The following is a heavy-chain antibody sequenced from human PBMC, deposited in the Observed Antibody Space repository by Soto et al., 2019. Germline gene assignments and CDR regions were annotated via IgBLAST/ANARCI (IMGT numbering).Heavy chain of an antibody. D-gene: IGHD2-2*01. CDR3: AIGSTSLGMDV. CDR2: MYYSGST. V-gene: IGHV4-31*03. Sequence: QVQLQESGPGLVKPSQTLSLTCTVSGCSISSGVYYWSWIRQHPGKGLEWIGYMYYSGSTYYNPSLKSRVTISVDTSKNQFSLKLSSVTAADTAVYYCAIGSTSLGMDVWGQGTTVTVSS. J-gene: IGHJ6*02. CDR1: GCSISSGVYY.